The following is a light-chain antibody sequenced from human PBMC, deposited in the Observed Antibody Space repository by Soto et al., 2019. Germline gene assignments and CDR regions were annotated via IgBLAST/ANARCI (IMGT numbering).Light chain of an antibody. Sequence: ESVLTKSPGTRFLSSGERASPSFRAIQTGRNKYLAWYRQKPGKAPTLLIYEASSRATGIPDRFSGGGSGTDFTLTISRLEPEDFAVYYCQQFSSYLLTFGGGLKV. CDR3: QQFSSYLLT. V-gene: IGKV3-20*01. J-gene: IGKJ4*01. CDR2: EAS. CDR1: QTGRNKY.